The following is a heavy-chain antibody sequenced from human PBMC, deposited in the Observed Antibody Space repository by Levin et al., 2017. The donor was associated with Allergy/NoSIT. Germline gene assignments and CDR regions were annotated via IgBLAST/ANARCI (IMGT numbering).Heavy chain of an antibody. V-gene: IGHV4-59*08. CDR2: IYYSGST. J-gene: IGHJ4*02. D-gene: IGHD1-1*01. CDR1: GGSISSYY. Sequence: SETLSLTCTVSGGSISSYYWSWIRQPPGKGLEWIGYIYYSGSTNYNPSLKSRVTISVDTSKNQFSLELNSVTAADPAVYYCARHVAPTVRGPAAFDYWGQGTLVTVSS. CDR3: ARHVAPTVRGPAAFDY.